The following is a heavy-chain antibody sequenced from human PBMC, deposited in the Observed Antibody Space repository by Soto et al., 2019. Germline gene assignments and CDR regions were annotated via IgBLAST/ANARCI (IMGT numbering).Heavy chain of an antibody. J-gene: IGHJ5*01. CDR3: EKAFGDWYDS. D-gene: IGHD3-10*01. Sequence: QVQLVESGGGVVQPGRSLTISCVGSGFAFSTYGMHWVRQAPAKGLEWVSLISDDGTDKYYADSVKGRFSISRDNSKQTLSLQMDSLRHEDTADYYCEKAFGDWYDSCGPGTVVNVSS. CDR2: ISDDGTDK. V-gene: IGHV3-30*18. CDR1: GFAFSTYG.